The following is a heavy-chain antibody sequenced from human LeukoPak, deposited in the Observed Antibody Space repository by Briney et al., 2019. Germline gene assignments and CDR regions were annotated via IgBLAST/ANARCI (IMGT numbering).Heavy chain of an antibody. CDR3: ARGRSSSWYNYFDY. Sequence: GGSLRLSCAASGFTFDDYAMHWVRQAPGKGLEWVSGISWNSGSIGYADSVKGRFTISRDNAKNSLYLQMNSLRAEDTALYYCARGRSSSWYNYFDYWGQGTLVTVSS. J-gene: IGHJ4*02. CDR2: ISWNSGSI. V-gene: IGHV3-9*01. CDR1: GFTFDDYA. D-gene: IGHD6-13*01.